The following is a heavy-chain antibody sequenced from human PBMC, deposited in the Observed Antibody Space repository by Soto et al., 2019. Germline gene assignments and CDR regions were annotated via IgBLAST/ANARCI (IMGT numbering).Heavy chain of an antibody. D-gene: IGHD3-22*01. CDR2: IIPILGIA. Sequence: ASVKVSCKASGYSFSSYYMNWVRQAPGQGLEWMGRIIPILGIANYAQKFQGRVTITADKSTSTAYMELSSLRSEDTLVYYCASAVTMIVGYYFEHWGQGTLVTVSP. V-gene: IGHV1-69*02. CDR3: ASAVTMIVGYYFEH. CDR1: GYSFSSYY. J-gene: IGHJ1*01.